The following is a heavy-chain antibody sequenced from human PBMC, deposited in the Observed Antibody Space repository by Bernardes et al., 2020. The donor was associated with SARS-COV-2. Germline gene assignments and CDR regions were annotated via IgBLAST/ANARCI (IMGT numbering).Heavy chain of an antibody. CDR1: ESPFNSYA. J-gene: IGHJ4*02. Sequence: GGSLRLSCEASESPFNSYAMHWVRQAPGKGLEWVAVISYDGNKRYYVESVKGRFAISRDNSKNTVYLQMNSLRPEDTAVYFCAKDLAWKDVGHISEYWGQGALVTVSS. CDR2: ISYDGNKR. D-gene: IGHD1-1*01. CDR3: AKDLAWKDVGHISEY. V-gene: IGHV3-30*18.